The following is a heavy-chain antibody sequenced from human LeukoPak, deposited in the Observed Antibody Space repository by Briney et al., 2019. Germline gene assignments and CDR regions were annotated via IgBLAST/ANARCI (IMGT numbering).Heavy chain of an antibody. D-gene: IGHD3-3*01. CDR3: ARQGPPYYDFWSAGFDY. CDR2: IYPGDSDT. V-gene: IGHV5-51*01. CDR1: GYSFTSYW. J-gene: IGHJ4*02. Sequence: GESLKISCKGSGYSFTSYWIGWVRQMPGKGLEWMGIIYPGDSDTRYSPSFQGQVTISADKSISTAYLQRSSLKASDTAMYYCARQGPPYYDFWSAGFDYWGQGTLVTVSS.